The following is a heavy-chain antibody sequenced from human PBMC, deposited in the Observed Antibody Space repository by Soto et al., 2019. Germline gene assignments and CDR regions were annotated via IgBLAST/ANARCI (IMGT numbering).Heavy chain of an antibody. J-gene: IGHJ3*02. CDR2: IYLLDSRA. V-gene: IGHV5-51*01. CDR3: ATQLLTHAYDI. Sequence: GESLKISCRGSGYSFSTSWIGWVRQVPGKGLEWMAFIYLLDSRASYSPSFQGQVTISVDRSIATAYLQWSTLKASDTAIYFCATQLLTHAYDIWGQGTMVTVSS. CDR1: GYSFSTSW.